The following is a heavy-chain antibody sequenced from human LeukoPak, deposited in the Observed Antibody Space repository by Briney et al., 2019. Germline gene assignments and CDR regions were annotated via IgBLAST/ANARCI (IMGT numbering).Heavy chain of an antibody. V-gene: IGHV4-39*01. J-gene: IGHJ4*02. D-gene: IGHD3-10*02. Sequence: PSETLSFTCTVSGGSISSSSYYWGWIRQPPGKRLEWIGSIYYSGSTNNNPSLKSRVTISVDTSKNQFSLKLSSVPASDTAVYYCARRRTMFGYFAGEFDYWGQGTLVTVSS. CDR2: IYYSGST. CDR1: GGSISSSSYY. CDR3: ARRRTMFGYFAGEFDY.